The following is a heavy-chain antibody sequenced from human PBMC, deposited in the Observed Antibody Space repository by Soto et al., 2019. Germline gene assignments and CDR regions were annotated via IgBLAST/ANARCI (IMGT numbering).Heavy chain of an antibody. CDR2: IKEDGSAK. J-gene: IGHJ4*02. CDR3: AREVFYRFDY. CDR1: GFTFTSHW. V-gene: IGHV3-7*01. Sequence: EVQLVESGGGLVQPGGSLRVSCAASGFTFTSHWMSWVRQAPGKGLEWVANIKEDGSAKYYLDSVKGRFTISRDNAKNSLYLQMNSLRADDTAVYYCAREVFYRFDYWGQGNLVTVSS.